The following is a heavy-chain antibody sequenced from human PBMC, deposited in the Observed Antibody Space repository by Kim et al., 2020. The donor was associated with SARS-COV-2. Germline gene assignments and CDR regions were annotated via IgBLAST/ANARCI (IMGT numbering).Heavy chain of an antibody. D-gene: IGHD3-10*01. Sequence: ASVKVSCKASGYTFTSYFIHWVRQAPGQGLEWMGIINPSGGSTNYAQKFQGRVTMTRDTSTSTVYMEVSSLRSEDTAVYYCARDMTVTMVRGVMFYWGQGTPVTVSS. V-gene: IGHV1-46*01. CDR1: GYTFTSYF. CDR2: INPSGGST. J-gene: IGHJ4*02. CDR3: ARDMTVTMVRGVMFY.